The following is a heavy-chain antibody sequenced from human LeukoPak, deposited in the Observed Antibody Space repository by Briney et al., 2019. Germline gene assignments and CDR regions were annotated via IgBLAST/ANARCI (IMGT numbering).Heavy chain of an antibody. Sequence: ASVKVSCKASGYTFTSYGISWVRQAPGQGLEWMGWISAYSGNTNYAQKLQGRVTMTTDTSTSTAYMELRSLRSEDTAVYYCARTYGSGSYTDAFDIWGQGTMVTVSS. V-gene: IGHV1-18*01. CDR3: ARTYGSGSYTDAFDI. CDR1: GYTFTSYG. D-gene: IGHD3-10*01. CDR2: ISAYSGNT. J-gene: IGHJ3*02.